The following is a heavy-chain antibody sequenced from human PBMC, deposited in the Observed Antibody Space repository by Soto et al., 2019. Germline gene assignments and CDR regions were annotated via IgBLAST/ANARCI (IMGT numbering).Heavy chain of an antibody. CDR2: IGTLRDT. Sequence: GGSLRLSCVASGFTFKTYDMYWVRQVPGQGLEWVSGIGTLRDTFYSASVAGRFTVSRENGRNTLYLQMNSLRAGDSGLYFCARGRSNDFSSSPQPRFDPWGRGTLVTVS. D-gene: IGHD2-2*01. CDR3: ARGRSNDFSSSPQPRFDP. V-gene: IGHV3-13*01. J-gene: IGHJ5*02. CDR1: GFTFKTYD.